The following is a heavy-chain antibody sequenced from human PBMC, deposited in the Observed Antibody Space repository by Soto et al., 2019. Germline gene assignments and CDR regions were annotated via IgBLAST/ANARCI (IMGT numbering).Heavy chain of an antibody. CDR1: GYTFTSYD. CDR3: ARERTGTTSMDV. J-gene: IGHJ6*02. D-gene: IGHD1-1*01. CDR2: MNPNSGNT. Sequence: QVQLVQSGAEVKKPGASVKVSCKASGYTFTSYDINWVRQATGQGLEWMGWMNPNSGNTGYAQKFRGRVIMTRNTSISTAYMELSSLRSEDTAVYYCARERTGTTSMDVWGQGTTVTVSS. V-gene: IGHV1-8*01.